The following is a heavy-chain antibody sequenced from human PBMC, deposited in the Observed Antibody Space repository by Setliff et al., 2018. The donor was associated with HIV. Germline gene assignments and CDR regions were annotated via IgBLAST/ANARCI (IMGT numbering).Heavy chain of an antibody. CDR1: GDSISSGGYY. D-gene: IGHD1-7*01. V-gene: IGHV4-31*03. J-gene: IGHJ4*02. CDR3: ATNRVGNYPLDY. CDR2: VYYSGNT. Sequence: TLSLTCTVSGDSISSGGYYWSWIRQHPGKGLEWVGFVYYSGNTYYNPSLKSRVTISVDMSNNQFSLKVTSVTAADTAVYYCATNRVGNYPLDYWGRGTLVTVSS.